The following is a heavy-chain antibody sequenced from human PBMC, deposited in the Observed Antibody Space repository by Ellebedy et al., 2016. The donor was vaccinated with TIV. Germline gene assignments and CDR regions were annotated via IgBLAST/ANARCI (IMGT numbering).Heavy chain of an antibody. Sequence: ASVKVSCKASGYTFTGYYMHWVRQAPGQGLEWMGWINPNSGGTNYAQKFQGWVTMTRDTSIRTAYMELSRLRSDDTAVYYCARAPRVLRFLEWLPKKDYYYGMDVWGQGTTVTVSS. CDR3: ARAPRVLRFLEWLPKKDYYYGMDV. V-gene: IGHV1-2*04. D-gene: IGHD3-3*01. J-gene: IGHJ6*02. CDR1: GYTFTGYY. CDR2: INPNSGGT.